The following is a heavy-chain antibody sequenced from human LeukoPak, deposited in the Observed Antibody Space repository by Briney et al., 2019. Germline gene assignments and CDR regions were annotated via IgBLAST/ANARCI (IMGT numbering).Heavy chain of an antibody. CDR3: ARNTMVRGVTNWFDP. D-gene: IGHD3-10*01. V-gene: IGHV5-51*01. Sequence: GESLKISCKGSGYSFTSYWIGWVRQMPGKGLEWMGIIYPGDSDTRYSPPFQGQVTISADKSISTAYLQWSSLKASDTAMYYCARNTMVRGVTNWFDPWGQGTLVTVSS. CDR2: IYPGDSDT. CDR1: GYSFTSYW. J-gene: IGHJ5*02.